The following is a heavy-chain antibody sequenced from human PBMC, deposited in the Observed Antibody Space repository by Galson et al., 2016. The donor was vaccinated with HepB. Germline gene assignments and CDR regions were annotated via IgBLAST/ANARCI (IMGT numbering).Heavy chain of an antibody. J-gene: IGHJ5*02. CDR3: SRGRTMVATIWWADR. CDR1: GFTFSSYS. CDR2: ISSSGSDI. Sequence: LSCAASGFTFSSYSMNWVRQAPGKGLEWVSSISSSGSDIHYAGSVRGRFTISRDNAKNSLYLEMNNLRAEDTAVYFCSRGRTMVATIWWADRWGQGTLVTVSS. V-gene: IGHV3-48*01. D-gene: IGHD5-12*01.